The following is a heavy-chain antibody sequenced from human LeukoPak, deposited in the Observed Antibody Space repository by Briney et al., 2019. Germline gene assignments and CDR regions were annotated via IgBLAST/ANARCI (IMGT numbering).Heavy chain of an antibody. D-gene: IGHD6-13*01. Sequence: PGGSLRLSCAASGFTFSSYEMNWVRQAPGKGLELVSYLSSSGSTIYYADSVKGRFTISRDNAKNSLYLQMNSLRAEDTAVYYCARDPGYSSSWLDYWGQGTLVTVSS. J-gene: IGHJ4*02. CDR3: ARDPGYSSSWLDY. V-gene: IGHV3-48*03. CDR2: LSSSGSTI. CDR1: GFTFSSYE.